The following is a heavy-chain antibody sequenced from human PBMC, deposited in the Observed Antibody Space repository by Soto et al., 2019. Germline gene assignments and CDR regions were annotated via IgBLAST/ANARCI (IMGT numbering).Heavy chain of an antibody. D-gene: IGHD3-3*01. Sequence: PSETLSRTGTVSGGCVSSGPYYWSWIRQHPGRGLEWIGYLYYTGNTYYHPSLKSRLAISVDTSKNQFSLKLTSVTAADPAVYYCARDTRSDYYHDHWGQGTLVTVSS. CDR1: GGCVSSGPYY. V-gene: IGHV4-31*03. J-gene: IGHJ4*02. CDR3: ARDTRSDYYHDH. CDR2: LYYTGNT.